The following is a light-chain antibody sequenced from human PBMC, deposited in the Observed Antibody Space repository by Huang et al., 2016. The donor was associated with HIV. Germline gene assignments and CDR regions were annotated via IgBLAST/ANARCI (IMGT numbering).Light chain of an antibody. V-gene: IGKV3-15*01. J-gene: IGKJ4*01. CDR2: GAS. Sequence: EIEMTQSPAILSVSPGERATLSCSASQSVNSDLAWYLQKPGQAPRLLIYGASTRAIGIPAKFNGTGSGTEFSLSISNLQSDDFGVYYCQQYNDWPPLTFGGGTKVEI. CDR3: QQYNDWPPLT. CDR1: QSVNSD.